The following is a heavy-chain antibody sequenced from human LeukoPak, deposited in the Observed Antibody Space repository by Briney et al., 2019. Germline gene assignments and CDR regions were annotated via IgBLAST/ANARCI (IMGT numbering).Heavy chain of an antibody. Sequence: PGGSLRPSCAASGFTFSSYEMNWVRQAPGKGLEWVSYIRSSGSTIYYADSVKGRFTISRDNAKNSLYLQMNSLRAEDTAVYYCAREVMATMYWGQGTLVTVSS. V-gene: IGHV3-48*03. J-gene: IGHJ4*02. CDR1: GFTFSSYE. D-gene: IGHD5-24*01. CDR2: IRSSGSTI. CDR3: AREVMATMY.